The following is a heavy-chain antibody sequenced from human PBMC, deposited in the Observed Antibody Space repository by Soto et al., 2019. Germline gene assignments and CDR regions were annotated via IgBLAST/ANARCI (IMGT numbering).Heavy chain of an antibody. J-gene: IGHJ6*02. Sequence: SETLSLTCAVSGGSISSGGSSWSWIRQPPGKGLEWIGYIYHSGSTYYNPSLKSRVTISVDRSQNQFSLKLSSVTAADTAVYYCARRLYYDSSGFEGGGMDVWGQGTTVTVSS. CDR2: IYHSGST. D-gene: IGHD3-22*01. CDR1: GGSISSGGSS. CDR3: ARRLYYDSSGFEGGGMDV. V-gene: IGHV4-30-2*01.